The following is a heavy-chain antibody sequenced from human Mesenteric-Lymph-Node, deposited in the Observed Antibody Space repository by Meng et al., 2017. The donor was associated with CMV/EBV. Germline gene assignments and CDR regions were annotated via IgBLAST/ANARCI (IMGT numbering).Heavy chain of an antibody. CDR2: TYYMSEWNN. CDR3: ARDPGYCTSSSCYLGRFDY. V-gene: IGHV6-1*01. D-gene: IGHD2-2*01. CDR1: GDSVSSYSVA. Sequence: LRLSCAISGDSVSSYSVAWNWIRQSPSRGLEWLGRTYYMSEWNNDYAESVKSRITINPDTSRNQFSLQLKSVTPEDTAVYYCARDPGYCTSSSCYLGRFDYWGQGSLVTVSS. J-gene: IGHJ4*02.